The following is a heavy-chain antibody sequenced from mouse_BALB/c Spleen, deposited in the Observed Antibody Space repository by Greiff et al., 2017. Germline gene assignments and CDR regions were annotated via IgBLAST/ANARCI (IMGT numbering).Heavy chain of an antibody. Sequence: EVKLQESGPGLVKPSQSLSLTCTVTGYSITSDYAWNWIRQFPGNKLEWMGYISYSGSTSYNPSLKSRISITRDTSKNQFFLQLNSVTTEDTATYYCASYYRYDDYYAMDYWGQGTSVTVSS. CDR2: ISYSGST. CDR3: ASYYRYDDYYAMDY. CDR1: GYSITSDYA. D-gene: IGHD2-14*01. V-gene: IGHV3-2*02. J-gene: IGHJ4*01.